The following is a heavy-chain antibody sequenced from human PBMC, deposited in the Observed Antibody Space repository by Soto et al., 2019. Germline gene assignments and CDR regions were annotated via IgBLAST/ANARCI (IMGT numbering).Heavy chain of an antibody. CDR1: GGSISSDSYY. J-gene: IGHJ6*02. V-gene: IGHV4-39*01. CDR3: ARLHGYCISSSCHGHYAMDV. CDR2: ISYSGST. Sequence: SETLSLTCTVSGGSISSDSYYWGWIRQSPEKGLEWIASISYSGSTYYNPTLKCRLIISVDTSKSQFSLKLSSVTAADTAVYYCARLHGYCISSSCHGHYAMDVWGQGTTVTVSS. D-gene: IGHD2-2*01.